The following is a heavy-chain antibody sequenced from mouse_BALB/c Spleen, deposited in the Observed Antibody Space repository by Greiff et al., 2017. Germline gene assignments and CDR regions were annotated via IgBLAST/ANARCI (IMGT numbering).Heavy chain of an antibody. V-gene: IGHV3-8*02. Sequence: VQLQQSGPSLVKPSQTLSLTCSVTGDFITSGYWNWIRKFPGNKLEYMGYISYSGSTYYNPSLKSRISITRDTSKNQYYLQLNSVTTEDTATYYCARYRNWDYFDYWGQGTTLTVSS. CDR3: ARYRNWDYFDY. CDR1: GDFITSGY. D-gene: IGHD4-1*01. J-gene: IGHJ2*01. CDR2: ISYSGST.